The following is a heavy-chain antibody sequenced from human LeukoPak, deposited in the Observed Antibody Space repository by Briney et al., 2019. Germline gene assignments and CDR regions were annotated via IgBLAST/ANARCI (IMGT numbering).Heavy chain of an antibody. Sequence: PGRSLRLSCAASGFTFSSYGMHWVRQAPGKGLEWVAVIWYDGSNKYYADSVKGRFTISRDNSKNTLYLQMNSLRAEDTAVYYCARNRVPTTYYYGMDVWGQGTTVTVSS. CDR2: IWYDGSNK. J-gene: IGHJ6*02. CDR1: GFTFSSYG. CDR3: ARNRVPTTYYYGMDV. D-gene: IGHD4/OR15-4a*01. V-gene: IGHV3-33*08.